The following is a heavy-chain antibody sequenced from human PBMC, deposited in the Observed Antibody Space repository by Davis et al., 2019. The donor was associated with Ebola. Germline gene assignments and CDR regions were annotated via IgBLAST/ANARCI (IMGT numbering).Heavy chain of an antibody. D-gene: IGHD3-9*01. CDR2: INHSGST. V-gene: IGHV4-4*02. J-gene: IGHJ4*02. CDR1: GGSISSSNW. CDR3: ARGVRRYFDSRNDY. Sequence: SETLSLTCAVSGGSISSSNWWSWVRQPPGKGLEWIGEINHSGSTNYNPSLKSRVTISVDTSKNQFSLKLSSVTAADTAVYYCARGVRRYFDSRNDYWGQGTLVTVSS.